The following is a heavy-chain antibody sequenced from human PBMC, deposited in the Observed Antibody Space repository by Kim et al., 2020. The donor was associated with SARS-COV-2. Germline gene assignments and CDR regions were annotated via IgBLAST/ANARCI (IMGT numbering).Heavy chain of an antibody. CDR1: GFTFSSYS. J-gene: IGHJ6*02. CDR3: ARDPQYNWIQKLNGMDV. V-gene: IGHV3-48*02. CDR2: ISSSSSTI. D-gene: IGHD1-20*01. Sequence: GGSLRLSCAASGFTFSSYSMNWVRQAPGKGLEWVSYISSSSSTIYYADSAKGRFTISRDNAKNSLYLQMNSLRDEDTAVYYCARDPQYNWIQKLNGMDVWGQGTTVTVSS.